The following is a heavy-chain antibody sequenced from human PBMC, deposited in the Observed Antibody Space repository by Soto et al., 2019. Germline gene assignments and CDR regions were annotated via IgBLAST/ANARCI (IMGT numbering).Heavy chain of an antibody. CDR2: ISYDGSNK. CDR3: AASIFYYGMDV. Sequence: GGSLKLSCAASGFTFSSYAMHWVRQAPGKGLEWVAVISYDGSNKYYADSVKGRFTISRDNSKNTLYLQMNSLKASDTAIYYCAASIFYYGMDVWGQGTTVTVSS. CDR1: GFTFSSYA. J-gene: IGHJ6*02. V-gene: IGHV3-30-3*01.